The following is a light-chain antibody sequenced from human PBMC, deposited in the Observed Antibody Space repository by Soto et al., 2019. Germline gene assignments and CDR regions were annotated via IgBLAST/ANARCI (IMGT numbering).Light chain of an antibody. CDR1: QSISSW. J-gene: IGKJ1*01. CDR2: DAS. V-gene: IGKV1-5*01. CDR3: QQYSTYPWT. Sequence: DIRMTQSSSTLSASFGDRVTITCRASQSISSWLAWYQQKPGKAPKVLIFDASSLESGVPSRFSGSGYATEFNLTISSLQTDDFATYYCQQYSTYPWTFGQGTKVDIK.